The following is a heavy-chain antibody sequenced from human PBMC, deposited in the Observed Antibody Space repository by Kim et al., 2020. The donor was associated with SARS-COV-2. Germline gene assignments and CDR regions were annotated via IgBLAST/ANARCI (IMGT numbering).Heavy chain of an antibody. CDR1: GFTFSDYW. D-gene: IGHD3-10*01. CDR3: LKDYRGD. Sequence: GGSLRLSCAASGFTFSDYWMSWVRQAPGKGLEWVANIKEDGSKENYVDSVKGRFTISRDNAKNSLYLQMNSLIAEDTAVYYCLKDYRGDWGQGTLVTVSS. CDR2: IKEDGSKE. J-gene: IGHJ4*02. V-gene: IGHV3-7*01.